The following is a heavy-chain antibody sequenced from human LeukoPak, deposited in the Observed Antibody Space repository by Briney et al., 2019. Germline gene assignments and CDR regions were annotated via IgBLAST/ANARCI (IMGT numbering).Heavy chain of an antibody. CDR2: ISSSGTTT. D-gene: IGHD6-6*01. Sequence: GGSLRLSCAASGFSFSVYEMHWVRQAPGKGLEWISDISSSGTTTYYADSVKGRFTISRDNAKKSLYLQMNSLRAEDTAVYYCARTYSSLRGTFDYWGQGTLVTVSS. V-gene: IGHV3-48*03. CDR3: ARTYSSLRGTFDY. CDR1: GFSFSVYE. J-gene: IGHJ4*02.